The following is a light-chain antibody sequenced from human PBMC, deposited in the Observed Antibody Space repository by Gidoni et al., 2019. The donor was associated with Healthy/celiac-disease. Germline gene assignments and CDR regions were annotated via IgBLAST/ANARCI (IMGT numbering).Light chain of an antibody. V-gene: IGKV1-5*03. CDR1: QSISSW. CDR3: QQYNSYSWT. Sequence: DIQMTQSPSTLSASVGDRVTITCRASQSISSWLAWHQQKPGKAPKILSDKESSLESGVPSRCSGSGSGTEFTLTISSLQPDDFATYYCQQYNSYSWTFGQGTKVEIK. J-gene: IGKJ1*01. CDR2: KES.